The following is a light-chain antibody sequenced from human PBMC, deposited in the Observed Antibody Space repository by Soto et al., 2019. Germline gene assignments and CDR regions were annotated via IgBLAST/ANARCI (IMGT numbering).Light chain of an antibody. CDR3: QQYNSYPYT. V-gene: IGKV1-5*01. J-gene: IGKJ2*01. CDR2: DAS. CDR1: QSINSY. Sequence: DIQMTQSPSSLSASVGDRITITCRASQSINSYLNWYQQKPGKAPKLLIYDASSLQSGVPSRFSGSGSGTQFTLTISSLQPDDFATYYCQQYNSYPYTFGQGTKWISN.